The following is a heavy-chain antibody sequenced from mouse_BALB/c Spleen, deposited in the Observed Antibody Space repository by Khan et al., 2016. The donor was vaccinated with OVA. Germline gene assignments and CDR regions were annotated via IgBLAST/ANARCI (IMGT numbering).Heavy chain of an antibody. Sequence: QVQLKQSGPGLVQPSQSLSITCTVSGFSLANYGVHWVRQSPGKGLEWLGVIWRGGITDYNATFISSLGISKDNSKGQVFFKMNSLQANDTAIYYCARNRNGYFDSWGQGSTLTVSS. CDR1: GFSLANYG. J-gene: IGHJ2*01. CDR2: IWRGGIT. CDR3: ARNRNGYFDS. D-gene: IGHD1-1*02. V-gene: IGHV2-2*02.